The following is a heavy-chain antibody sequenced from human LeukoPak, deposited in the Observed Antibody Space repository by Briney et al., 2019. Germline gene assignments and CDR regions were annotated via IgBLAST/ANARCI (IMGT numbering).Heavy chain of an antibody. CDR1: GFTFSSYW. J-gene: IGHJ4*02. CDR3: ASGIAAENSVAIEY. V-gene: IGHV3-74*01. D-gene: IGHD6-13*01. Sequence: GGSLRLSCAASGFTFSSYWMYWVRQAPGKGLVWVSRINSGGSSAIYADSVKGRFTISRDNAKNTLYLQMNSLRAEDTAVYYCASGIAAENSVAIEYWGQGTLVTVSS. CDR2: INSGGSSA.